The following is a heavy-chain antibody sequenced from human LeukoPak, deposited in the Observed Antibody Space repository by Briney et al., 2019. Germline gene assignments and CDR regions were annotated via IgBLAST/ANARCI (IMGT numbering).Heavy chain of an antibody. D-gene: IGHD2-15*01. V-gene: IGHV1-8*01. CDR3: AVAATPNYYYYYYMDV. Sequence: GASVKVSCKASGYTFTSYDINWVRQATGQGVEWMGWMNPNSGNTGYAQKFQGRVTMTRNTSISTAYMELSSLRSEDTAVYYCAVAATPNYYYYYYMDVWGKGTTVTVSS. CDR1: GYTFTSYD. J-gene: IGHJ6*03. CDR2: MNPNSGNT.